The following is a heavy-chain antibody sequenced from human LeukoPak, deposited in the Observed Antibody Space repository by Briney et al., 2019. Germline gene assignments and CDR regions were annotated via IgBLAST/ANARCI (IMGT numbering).Heavy chain of an antibody. CDR3: ASTRHYYMDV. Sequence: SETLSLTCTVSGGSISSYYWSWIRQPPGKGLEWIGYIYTSGSTNYNPSLKSRVTISVDTSKNQFPLKLSSVTAADTAVYYCASTRHYYMDVWGKGTTVTVSS. CDR1: GGSISSYY. CDR2: IYTSGST. J-gene: IGHJ6*03. V-gene: IGHV4-4*09. D-gene: IGHD2-2*01.